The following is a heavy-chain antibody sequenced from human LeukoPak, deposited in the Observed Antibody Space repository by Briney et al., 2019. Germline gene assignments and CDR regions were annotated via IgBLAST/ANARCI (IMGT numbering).Heavy chain of an antibody. Sequence: GGSLRLSCAASGFTFSSYAMTWVRQAPGKGLEWVSGISKSGNNTYYADSVAGRLTISRDNSKNTLYLQMKSRRADDTAVYYCAAAVTTGRAEHYWGQGALVTVSS. J-gene: IGHJ4*02. V-gene: IGHV3-23*05. CDR3: AAAVTTGRAEHY. D-gene: IGHD4-17*01. CDR2: ISKSGNNT. CDR1: GFTFSSYA.